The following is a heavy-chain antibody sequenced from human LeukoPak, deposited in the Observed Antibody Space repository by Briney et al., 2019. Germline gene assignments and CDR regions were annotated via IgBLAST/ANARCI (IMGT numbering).Heavy chain of an antibody. J-gene: IGHJ4*02. CDR3: ARDRNDFWSGSRFDY. CDR1: GGTFSSYA. CDR2: IIPIFGTA. D-gene: IGHD3-3*01. V-gene: IGHV1-69*13. Sequence: SVKVSCKASGGTFSSYAISWVRQAPGQGFEWMGGIIPIFGTANYAQKFQGRVTITADESTSTAYMELSSLRSEDTAVYYCARDRNDFWSGSRFDYWGQGTLVTVSS.